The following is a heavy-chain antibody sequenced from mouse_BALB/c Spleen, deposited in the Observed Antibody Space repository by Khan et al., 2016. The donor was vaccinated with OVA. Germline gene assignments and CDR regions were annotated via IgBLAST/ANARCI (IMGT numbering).Heavy chain of an antibody. V-gene: IGHV9-3-1*01. J-gene: IGHJ1*01. CDR1: GYTFTNYG. CDR2: INTYTGEP. D-gene: IGHD1-1*02. CDR3: ASGGHWYFDA. Sequence: QIQLVQSGPELKKPGETVKISCKASGYTFTNYGMNWMKQAPGKGLKWMGWINTYTGEPTYADDFKGRFAFSLETSASTAYLQINNLKNEDTATYFCASGGHWYFDAWGAGTTVTVSS.